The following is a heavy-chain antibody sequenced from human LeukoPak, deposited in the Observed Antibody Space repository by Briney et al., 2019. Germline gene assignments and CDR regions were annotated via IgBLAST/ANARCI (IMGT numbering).Heavy chain of an antibody. CDR2: IYYSGAT. D-gene: IGHD3-16*01. CDR3: ARDMSYYYYYMDV. Sequence: SETLSLTCTVSGGSISSSSYYWGWIRQPPGKGLEWIGSIYYSGATYYNLSLKSRLTISLDTSKNQFSLKLSSVTAADTAVYYCARDMSYYYYYMDVWGKGTTVTISS. V-gene: IGHV4-39*07. J-gene: IGHJ6*03. CDR1: GGSISSSSYY.